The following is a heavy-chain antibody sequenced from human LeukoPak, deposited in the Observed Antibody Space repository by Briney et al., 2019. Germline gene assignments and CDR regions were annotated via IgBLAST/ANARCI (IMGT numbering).Heavy chain of an antibody. CDR3: AKAMGHYYGSGSYYP. V-gene: IGHV3-23*01. J-gene: IGHJ5*02. Sequence: GGSLRLSCAASGFIFNNAWMSWVRQAPGKGLEWVSAISGSGGSTYYADSVKGRFTISRDNSKNTLYLQMNSLRAEDTAVYYCAKAMGHYYGSGSYYPWGQGTLVTVSS. CDR2: ISGSGGST. CDR1: GFIFNNAW. D-gene: IGHD3-10*01.